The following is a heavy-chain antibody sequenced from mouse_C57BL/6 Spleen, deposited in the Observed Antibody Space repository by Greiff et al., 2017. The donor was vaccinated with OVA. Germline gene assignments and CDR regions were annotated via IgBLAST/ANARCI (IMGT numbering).Heavy chain of an antibody. J-gene: IGHJ2*01. D-gene: IGHD1-1*01. CDR2: INPGSGGT. CDR3: ARGGLTIRYFDY. Sequence: VQLQQSGAELVRPGTSVKVSCKASGYAFTNYLIEWVKQRPGQGLEWNGVINPGSGGTNYNEKFKGKATLTADKSSSTAYMQLSSLTSEDSAVYFCARGGLTIRYFDYWGQGTTLTVSS. V-gene: IGHV1-54*01. CDR1: GYAFTNYL.